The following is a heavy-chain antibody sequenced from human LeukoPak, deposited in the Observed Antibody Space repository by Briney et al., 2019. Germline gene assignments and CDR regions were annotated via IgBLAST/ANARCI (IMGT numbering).Heavy chain of an antibody. D-gene: IGHD3-10*01. CDR3: AKDRGTGPSYYFDD. V-gene: IGHV3-23*01. Sequence: GGSLRLSCGASGFRFTDYPMGWVRLAPGKGLEWVSAISGSGDGRYYADSVKGRFTISRDNSKNTLYLQLNSLRAEDTAVYYCAKDRGTGPSYYFDDWGQGTLVTVSS. CDR2: ISGSGDGR. CDR1: GFRFTDYP. J-gene: IGHJ4*02.